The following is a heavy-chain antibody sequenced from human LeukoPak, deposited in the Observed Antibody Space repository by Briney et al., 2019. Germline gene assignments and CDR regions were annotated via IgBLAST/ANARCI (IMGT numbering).Heavy chain of an antibody. CDR1: GGSISSYY. CDR3: ARGGEGEIRTTIFGVVDRYYYYYYMDV. D-gene: IGHD3-3*01. CDR2: IYTSGST. J-gene: IGHJ6*03. V-gene: IGHV4-4*07. Sequence: SETLSLTCAVSGGSISSYYWSWIRQPAGKGLEWIGRIYTSGSTNYNPSLKSRVTMSVDTSKNQFSLKLSSVPAADTAVYYCARGGEGEIRTTIFGVVDRYYYYYYMDVWGKGTTVTVSS.